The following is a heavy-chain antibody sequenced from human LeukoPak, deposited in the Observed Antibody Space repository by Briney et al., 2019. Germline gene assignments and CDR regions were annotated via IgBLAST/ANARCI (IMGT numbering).Heavy chain of an antibody. CDR1: GGSISSGSYS. D-gene: IGHD6-19*01. CDR2: IYISGST. Sequence: PSETLSLTCTVSGGSISSGSYSWSWIRQPAGKGLEWIGHIYISGSTNYNPSLKSRVTISVDTSKNQFSLKLSSVTAADTAVYYCARDLAVAGRVYNWFDPWGQGTLVTVSS. J-gene: IGHJ5*02. V-gene: IGHV4-61*09. CDR3: ARDLAVAGRVYNWFDP.